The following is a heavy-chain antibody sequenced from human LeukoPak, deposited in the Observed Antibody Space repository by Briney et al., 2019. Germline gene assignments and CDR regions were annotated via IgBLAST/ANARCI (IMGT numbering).Heavy chain of an antibody. V-gene: IGHV3-23*01. CDR2: IGGSGATT. D-gene: IGHD2-2*01. Sequence: GGSLRLSCAASGFTFSSYAMRWVRQAPGKWLEWVASIGGSGATTFYTDSVRGRFTISRDNSKNTLFLQMNSLRAEDTAVYYCAKGESQPKYYFDYWGQGTLVTVSS. CDR3: AKGESQPKYYFDY. J-gene: IGHJ4*02. CDR1: GFTFSSYA.